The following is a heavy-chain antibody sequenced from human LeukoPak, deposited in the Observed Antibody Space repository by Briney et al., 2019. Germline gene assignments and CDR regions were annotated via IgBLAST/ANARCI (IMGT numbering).Heavy chain of an antibody. D-gene: IGHD2-15*01. V-gene: IGHV3-23*01. CDR2: ITYSGGKT. CDR1: GFTFSSYS. CDR3: AKDPPHSPFGY. Sequence: GGSLRLSCAASGFTFSSYSMSWVRQAPGKGLEWVSAITYSGGKTNYADSAKGRFTISRDNSKNTLYLQMNSLRADDTAIYYCAKDPPHSPFGYWGQGTLVTVSS. J-gene: IGHJ4*02.